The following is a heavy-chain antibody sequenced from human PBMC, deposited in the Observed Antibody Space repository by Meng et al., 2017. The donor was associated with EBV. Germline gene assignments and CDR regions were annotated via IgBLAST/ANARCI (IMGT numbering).Heavy chain of an antibody. J-gene: IGHJ5*02. D-gene: IGHD1-26*01. CDR3: ARDRWEPKGKGWFDP. V-gene: IGHV1-69*06. Sequence: QVQLVESGAGVKKPGFSVKVSCKASGGTFSSYAISWVRQAPGQGLEWMGGIIPIFGTANYAQKFQGRVTITADKSTSTAYMELSSLRSEDTAVYYCARDRWEPKGKGWFDPWGQGTLVTVSS. CDR1: GGTFSSYA. CDR2: IIPIFGTA.